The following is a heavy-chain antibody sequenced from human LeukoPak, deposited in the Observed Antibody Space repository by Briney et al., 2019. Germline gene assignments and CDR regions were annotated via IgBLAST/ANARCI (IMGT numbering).Heavy chain of an antibody. Sequence: WGSLRLSCAASGFTFSSYNMNWVRQAPGKGLEWVSSISSSSTYIYYAESMKGRFTISRDNAKNSLYLQMNSLRAEDTAVYYCAKARQQLGYFDLWGRGTLVTASS. CDR3: AKARQQLGYFDL. V-gene: IGHV3-21*01. D-gene: IGHD6-13*01. CDR1: GFTFSSYN. CDR2: ISSSSTYI. J-gene: IGHJ2*01.